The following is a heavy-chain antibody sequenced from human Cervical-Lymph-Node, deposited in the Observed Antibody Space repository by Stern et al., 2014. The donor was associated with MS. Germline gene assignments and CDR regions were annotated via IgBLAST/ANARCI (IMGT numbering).Heavy chain of an antibody. V-gene: IGHV3-30*18. CDR3: AKVGTSYSSGAIDP. J-gene: IGHJ5*02. Sequence: DQLVESGGSVVQPGRSLRLSCAASGFTFSAHGMHLVRQAPGKGMEWVAVISYDGSNRQYGDSVKGRFTISRDNDKKTLYLQMNSLRSEDTAVYYCAKVGTSYSSGAIDPWGQGTLVTVSS. CDR2: ISYDGSNR. CDR1: GFTFSAHG. D-gene: IGHD4-11*01.